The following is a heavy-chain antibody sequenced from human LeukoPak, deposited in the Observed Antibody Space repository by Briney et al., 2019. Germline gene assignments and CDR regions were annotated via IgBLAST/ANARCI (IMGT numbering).Heavy chain of an antibody. D-gene: IGHD1-26*01. CDR1: GGSISRYY. J-gene: IGHJ4*02. CDR2: IYTSGST. Sequence: PSETLSLTCTVAGGSISRYYWSWIRQPAGKGLEWIGRIYTSGSTNYNPSLKSRVTISVDTSKNQFSLKLSSVTAADTAVYYCARDRGGSYYRRIYYFDYWGQGTMVTVSS. CDR3: ARDRGGSYYRRIYYFDY. V-gene: IGHV4-4*07.